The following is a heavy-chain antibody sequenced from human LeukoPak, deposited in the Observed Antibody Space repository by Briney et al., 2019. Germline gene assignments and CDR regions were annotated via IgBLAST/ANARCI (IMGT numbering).Heavy chain of an antibody. Sequence: TSETLSLTCTVSGGSISSGSYYWSWIRQPAGKGLEWIGRIYTSGSTNYNPSLKSRVTISVDTSKNQFSLKLSSVTAADTAVYYCARGPRRYDILTGYYLDYWGQGTLVTVSS. D-gene: IGHD3-9*01. CDR2: IYTSGST. V-gene: IGHV4-61*02. CDR3: ARGPRRYDILTGYYLDY. J-gene: IGHJ4*02. CDR1: GGSISSGSYY.